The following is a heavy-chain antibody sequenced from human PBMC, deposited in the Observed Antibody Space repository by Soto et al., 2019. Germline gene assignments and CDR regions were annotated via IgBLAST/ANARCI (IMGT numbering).Heavy chain of an antibody. J-gene: IGHJ5*02. CDR1: GDSVSSNSAA. D-gene: IGHD1-20*01. CDR2: TYYRSKWYN. V-gene: IGHV6-1*01. Sequence: PSQTLSLTCAISGDSVSSNSAAWNWIRQSPSRGLEWLGRTYYRSKWYNDYAVSVKSRITINPDTSKNQFSLQLNSVTPEDTAVYYCAREVSITTNPRVPPARPYNWNWFDPWGQGTLVTVSS. CDR3: AREVSITTNPRVPPARPYNWNWFDP.